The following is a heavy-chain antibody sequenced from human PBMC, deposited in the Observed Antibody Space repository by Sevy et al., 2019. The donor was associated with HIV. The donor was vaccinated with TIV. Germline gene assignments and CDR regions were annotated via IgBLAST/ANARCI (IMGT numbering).Heavy chain of an antibody. CDR3: ARALAEGVVVVAATPYYYYGMDV. J-gene: IGHJ6*02. CDR1: GYTFTSYD. V-gene: IGHV1-8*01. D-gene: IGHD2-15*01. Sequence: ASVKVSCKASGYTFTSYDINWVRQATGQGLEWMGWMNPNSGNTGYAQKFQGRVTMTRNTSISTAYMELSSLRSEDTAVYYCARALAEGVVVVAATPYYYYGMDVWGQGTTVTVSS. CDR2: MNPNSGNT.